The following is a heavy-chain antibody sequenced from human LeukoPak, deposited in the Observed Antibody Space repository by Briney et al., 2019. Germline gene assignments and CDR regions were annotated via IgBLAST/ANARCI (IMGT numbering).Heavy chain of an antibody. Sequence: SETLSLTCTVSGGSISSSSYYWGWIRQPPGKGLEWIGSIYYSGSTYYNPSLKSRVTISVDTSKNQFSLKLSSVTAADTAVYYCARHYMVRGVITEFDYWGQGTLVTVSS. D-gene: IGHD3-10*01. CDR2: IYYSGST. J-gene: IGHJ4*02. CDR3: ARHYMVRGVITEFDY. CDR1: GGSISSSSYY. V-gene: IGHV4-39*01.